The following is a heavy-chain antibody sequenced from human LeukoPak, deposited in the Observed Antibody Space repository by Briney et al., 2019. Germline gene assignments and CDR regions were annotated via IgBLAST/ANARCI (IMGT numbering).Heavy chain of an antibody. Sequence: GASVKVSCKASGYTFTSYGISWVRQAPGQGLEWMGWISAYNGNTNYAQKLQGRVTMTTDTSTSTAYMELRSLRSDDTAVYYCARDLRLPSVGAVVYWSQGTLVTVSS. J-gene: IGHJ4*02. D-gene: IGHD1-26*01. CDR3: ARDLRLPSVGAVVY. CDR1: GYTFTSYG. V-gene: IGHV1-18*01. CDR2: ISAYNGNT.